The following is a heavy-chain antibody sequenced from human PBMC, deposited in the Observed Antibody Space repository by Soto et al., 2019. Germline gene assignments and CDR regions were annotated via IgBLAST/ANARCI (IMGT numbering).Heavy chain of an antibody. Sequence: SETLSLTCAVYGGFVSSGSYYWSWIRQHPGKGLEWIGEMSHSGGTHFNPSLKSRVTISVDTSKNQFSLKLSSVTAADTAVYYCARVGRAEYDYYYDGMDVGGQGTTETVS. J-gene: IGHJ6*02. CDR2: MSHSGGT. V-gene: IGHV4-61*01. D-gene: IGHD2-15*01. CDR1: GGFVSSGSYY. CDR3: ARVGRAEYDYYYDGMDV.